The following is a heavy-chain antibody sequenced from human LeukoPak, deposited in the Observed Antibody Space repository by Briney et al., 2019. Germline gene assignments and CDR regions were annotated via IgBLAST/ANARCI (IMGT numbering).Heavy chain of an antibody. D-gene: IGHD6-19*01. Sequence: PGGSLRLSCAASGFTFSSYAMSWVRQAPGKGLEGVSGISWNSGSIGYADSVKGRFTISRDNAKNSLYLQMNSLRAEDTALYYCAKDRDSSGWYFDYWGQGTLVTVSS. CDR3: AKDRDSSGWYFDY. CDR2: ISWNSGSI. J-gene: IGHJ4*02. V-gene: IGHV3-9*01. CDR1: GFTFSSYA.